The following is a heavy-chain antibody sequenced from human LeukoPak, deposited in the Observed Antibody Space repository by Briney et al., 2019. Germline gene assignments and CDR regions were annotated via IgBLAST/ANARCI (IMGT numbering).Heavy chain of an antibody. D-gene: IGHD3-22*01. V-gene: IGHV4-38-2*02. CDR2: IYHSGST. CDR1: GYSVSSGYY. Sequence: SETLSLTCTVSGYSVSSGYYWGWIRQPPGKGLEWLGSIYHSGSTYYNPSLKSRVTISVDPSTNQFSLKLSSVTAADTPVHYCARVKETYYYDRSGYCAYRGQGTLATVSS. J-gene: IGHJ4*02. CDR3: ARVKETYYYDRSGYCAY.